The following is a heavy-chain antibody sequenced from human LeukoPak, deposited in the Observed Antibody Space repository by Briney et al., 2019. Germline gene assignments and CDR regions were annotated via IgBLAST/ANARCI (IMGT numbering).Heavy chain of an antibody. CDR2: MNPNSGNT. Sequence: ASVKVSCKASGYTFTSYDINWVRQATGQGLEWMGWMNPNSGNTGYAQKFQGRVIMTRNTSISTAYMELSSLRSEDTAVYYCARGPPVVAANNWFDPWGQGTLVTVSS. J-gene: IGHJ5*02. D-gene: IGHD2-15*01. CDR3: ARGPPVVAANNWFDP. CDR1: GYTFTSYD. V-gene: IGHV1-8*01.